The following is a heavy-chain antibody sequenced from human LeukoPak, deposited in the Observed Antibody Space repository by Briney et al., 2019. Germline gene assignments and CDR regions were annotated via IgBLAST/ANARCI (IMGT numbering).Heavy chain of an antibody. CDR1: GYTLSELS. CDR2: FDPEDGET. J-gene: IGHJ4*02. V-gene: IGHV1-24*01. D-gene: IGHD6-19*01. Sequence: ASVKVSCRVSGYTLSELSMHWVRQAPGKGLEWMGGFDPEDGETIYAQKFQGRVTMTEDTSTDTAYMELSSLTSEDTAVYYCATVDPYSSGWYDYWGQGTLLSVSS. CDR3: ATVDPYSSGWYDY.